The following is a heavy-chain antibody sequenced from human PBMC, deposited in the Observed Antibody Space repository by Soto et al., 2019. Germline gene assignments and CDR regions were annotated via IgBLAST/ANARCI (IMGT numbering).Heavy chain of an antibody. CDR1: GFTLCTPS. J-gene: IGHJ4*02. CDR2: ISAGGGT. D-gene: IGHD6-13*01. CDR3: AKSGGSSWSRGTYYFDY. Sequence: GGAPRHSCVGSGFTLCTPSLKLVRPAPGKGLEWVSTISAGGGTYYADSVKGRFTFSRDNSKNTLYVQMNSLRAEDTAVYYCAKSGGSSWSRGTYYFDYWGQGTLVTVSS. V-gene: IGHV3-23*01.